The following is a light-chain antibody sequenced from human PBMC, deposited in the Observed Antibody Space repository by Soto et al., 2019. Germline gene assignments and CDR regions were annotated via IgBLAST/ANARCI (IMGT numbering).Light chain of an antibody. V-gene: IGKV1-33*01. CDR1: QDIRDV. CDR3: QQFYDLTIT. J-gene: IGKJ5*01. CDR2: DAS. Sequence: DIDMTQSPSALSASVGCRFPITCQASQDIRDVLNWYQQQQGKAPKVLIYDASKLQTGVPSRFSGRGYRKDFTSTISSMQIDDSGTYYCQQFYDLTITFGQGTRLEIK.